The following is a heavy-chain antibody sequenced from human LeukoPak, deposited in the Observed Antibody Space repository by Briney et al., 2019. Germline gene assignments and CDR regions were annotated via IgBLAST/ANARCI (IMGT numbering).Heavy chain of an antibody. Sequence: SETLSLTCTVSGGSISSYYWSWIRQPPGKGLEWIGYIYYSGSTNYNPSLKSRVTISVDTSKNQFSLKLSSVTAADTAVYYCARDKSVAGTAPFDYWGQGTLVTVSS. CDR3: ARDKSVAGTAPFDY. V-gene: IGHV4-59*12. CDR1: GGSISSYY. CDR2: IYYSGST. D-gene: IGHD6-19*01. J-gene: IGHJ4*02.